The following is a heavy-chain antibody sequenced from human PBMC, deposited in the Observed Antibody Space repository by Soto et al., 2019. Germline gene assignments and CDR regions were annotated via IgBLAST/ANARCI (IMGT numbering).Heavy chain of an antibody. Sequence: SETLSLTCTVSGDSITSNSYFWAWIRQPPGKGLEWIGSIYYSGSTYYADSVKGRFTISRDNSKNTLYLQMNSLRAEDTAVYYCAKEGLIVGATGGGQGTLVTVSS. CDR1: GDSITSNSYF. CDR3: AKEGLIVGATG. CDR2: IYYSGST. V-gene: IGHV4-39*07. D-gene: IGHD1-26*01. J-gene: IGHJ4*02.